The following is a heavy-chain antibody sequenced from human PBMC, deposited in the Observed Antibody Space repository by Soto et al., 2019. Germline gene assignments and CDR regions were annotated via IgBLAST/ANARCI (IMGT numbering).Heavy chain of an antibody. CDR2: MHHGGRT. CDR3: ARDHEYSQDTWAFDV. D-gene: IGHD5-18*01. V-gene: IGHV4-4*02. CDR1: GASVASDEW. Sequence: QVQLQESGPGLLKPSETLSLTCAVSGASVASDEWWSWVRQSPGKGLEWIVEMHHGGRTHYSPSLKTRVTMSINKANNQVSLNLNSVTGADTATYSCARDHEYSQDTWAFDVWGQGTVVTVSP. J-gene: IGHJ3*01.